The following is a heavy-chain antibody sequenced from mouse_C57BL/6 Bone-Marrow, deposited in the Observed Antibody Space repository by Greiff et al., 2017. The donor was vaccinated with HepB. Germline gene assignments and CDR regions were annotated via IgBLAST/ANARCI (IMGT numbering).Heavy chain of an antibody. D-gene: IGHD1-1*01. CDR1: GYTFTDYE. CDR3: TALYGRSSEYFDV. J-gene: IGHJ1*03. Sequence: VKLMESGAELVRPGASVTLSCKASGYTFTDYEMHWVKQTPVHGLEWIGAIDPETGGTAYNQKFKGKAILTADKSSSTAYMELRSLTSEDSAVYYCTALYGRSSEYFDVWGTGTTVTVSS. CDR2: IDPETGGT. V-gene: IGHV1-15*01.